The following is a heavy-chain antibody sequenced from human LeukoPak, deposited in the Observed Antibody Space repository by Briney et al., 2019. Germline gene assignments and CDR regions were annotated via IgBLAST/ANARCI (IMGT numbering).Heavy chain of an antibody. Sequence: PGGSLRLSCAASGFIFNDYWMHWVRQAPGKGLEWVANIKQDGSEKYYVDSVKGRFAISRDNSENTLYLQINSLRAEDTAVYYCAKATAATTYFDYWGQGTLVTVSS. V-gene: IGHV3-7*03. CDR1: GFIFNDYW. CDR3: AKATAATTYFDY. D-gene: IGHD6-25*01. CDR2: IKQDGSEK. J-gene: IGHJ4*02.